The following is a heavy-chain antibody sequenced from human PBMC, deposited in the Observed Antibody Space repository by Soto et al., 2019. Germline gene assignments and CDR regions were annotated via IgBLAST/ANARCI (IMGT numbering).Heavy chain of an antibody. D-gene: IGHD5-12*01. CDR1: GFTFSSYA. Sequence: GSLRLSCAASGFTFSSYAMHWVRQAPGKGLEWVAVISYDGSNKYYADSVKGRFTISRDNSKNTLYLQMNSRRAEDTAVYYCERDHTLRGYTYFDYWGQGTLVTVSS. CDR2: ISYDGSNK. V-gene: IGHV3-30-3*01. J-gene: IGHJ4*02. CDR3: ERDHTLRGYTYFDY.